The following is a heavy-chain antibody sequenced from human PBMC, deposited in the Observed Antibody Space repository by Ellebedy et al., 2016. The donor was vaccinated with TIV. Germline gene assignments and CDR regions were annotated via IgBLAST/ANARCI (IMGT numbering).Heavy chain of an antibody. CDR1: GYTFTSYG. D-gene: IGHD5-18*01. CDR3: AREYWIQLWSVYVQDQKYGIDV. J-gene: IGHJ6*02. Sequence: ASVKVSCKASGYTFTSYGISWVRQAPGQGLEWMGWISAYNGNTNYAQKLQGRVTMTTDTSTSTAYRELRSLRSDDTAVYYCAREYWIQLWSVYVQDQKYGIDVWGQGTTVTVSS. V-gene: IGHV1-18*04. CDR2: ISAYNGNT.